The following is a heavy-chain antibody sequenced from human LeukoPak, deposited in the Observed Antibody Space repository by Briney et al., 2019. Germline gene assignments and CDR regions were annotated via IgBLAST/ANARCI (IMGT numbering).Heavy chain of an antibody. CDR3: ARVWAAASNYFDC. V-gene: IGHV1-2*02. CDR1: GYTFTGYY. D-gene: IGHD6-13*01. Sequence: ASVKVSCKASGYTFTGYYIHRLRQAPGQRLEWMGWINPNSGGTNYAQKFQGRVTMTRDTSISTAYMELRSDDTAVYYCARVWAAASNYFDCWGQGTLVTVSS. CDR2: INPNSGGT. J-gene: IGHJ4*02.